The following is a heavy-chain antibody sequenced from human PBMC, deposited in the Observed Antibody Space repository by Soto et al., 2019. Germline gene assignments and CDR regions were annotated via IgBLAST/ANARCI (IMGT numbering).Heavy chain of an antibody. CDR2: IYYSGST. CDR1: GGSISGGDYC. Sequence: SETLSLTCTVSGGSISGGDYCWTWIRQPPGKGLEWIGYIYYSGSTYYNPSLKSRVTISIDTSKSQFSLKLSSVTAADTAVYYCARTKEISGRWFDPWGQGTLVTVSS. V-gene: IGHV4-30-4*01. J-gene: IGHJ5*02. CDR3: ARTKEISGRWFDP.